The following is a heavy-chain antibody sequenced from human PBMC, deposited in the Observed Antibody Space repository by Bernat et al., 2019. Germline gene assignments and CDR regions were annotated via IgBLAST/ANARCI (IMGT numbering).Heavy chain of an antibody. Sequence: QVQLQESGPGLVKPSETLSLTCTVSGGSISSYYWSWIRQPPGKGLEWIGYIYYSGSTYYNPSLKSRVTISVDTSKNQFSLKLSSVTAADTAVYYCARRNGSGSSYAFDIWGQGTMVTVSS. CDR1: GGSISSYY. CDR3: ARRNGSGSSYAFDI. D-gene: IGHD3-10*01. CDR2: IYYSGST. V-gene: IGHV4-59*04. J-gene: IGHJ3*02.